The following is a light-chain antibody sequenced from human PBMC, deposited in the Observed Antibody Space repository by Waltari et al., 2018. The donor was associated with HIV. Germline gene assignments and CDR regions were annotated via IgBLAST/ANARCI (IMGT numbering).Light chain of an antibody. J-gene: IGLJ2*01. Sequence: QPAVTQSSSASASLGSSVKLTCTLTRCHSNNIIAWHQQQPGKAPRFLMKLDGSGTYNKGSGVPDRFSGSSSVAARYLTISKLQSEDEADYYCETWDKNSRVFGGGTKLTVL. CDR1: RCHSNNI. CDR3: ETWDKNSRV. V-gene: IGLV4-60*03. CDR2: LDGSGTY.